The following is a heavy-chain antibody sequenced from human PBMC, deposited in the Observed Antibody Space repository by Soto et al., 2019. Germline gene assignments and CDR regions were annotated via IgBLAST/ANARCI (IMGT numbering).Heavy chain of an antibody. J-gene: IGHJ4*02. Sequence: ESLKISCKASGYSFTSYFIGWVRQMPGKGLEWMGIIYPGGSDTRYSPSFQGQVTISADKSINTAYLQWTSLKASDTAIYYCARPFDSSGWLDYWGQGTLVTVSS. V-gene: IGHV5-51*01. CDR1: GYSFTSYF. D-gene: IGHD6-19*01. CDR3: ARPFDSSGWLDY. CDR2: IYPGGSDT.